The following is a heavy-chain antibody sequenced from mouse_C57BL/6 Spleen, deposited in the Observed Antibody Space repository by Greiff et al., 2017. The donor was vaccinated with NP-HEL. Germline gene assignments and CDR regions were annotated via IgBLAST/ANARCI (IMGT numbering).Heavy chain of an antibody. Sequence: QVQLKESGPELVKPGASVKISCKASGYAFSSSWMNWVKQRPGKGLEWIGRIYPGDGDTNYNGKFKGKATLTADKSSSPAYMQLSSLTSEDSAVYFCADSSGYETWFAYWGQGTLVTVSA. CDR2: IYPGDGDT. CDR1: GYAFSSSW. D-gene: IGHD3-2*02. J-gene: IGHJ3*01. CDR3: ADSSGYETWFAY. V-gene: IGHV1-82*01.